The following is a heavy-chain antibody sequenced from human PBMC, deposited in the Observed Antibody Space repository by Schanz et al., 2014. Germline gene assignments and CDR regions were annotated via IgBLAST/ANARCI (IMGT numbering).Heavy chain of an antibody. Sequence: EVQLVESGGGLVQPGGSLRLSCAASGFTVNTYKMTWVRQAPGKGLEWVANINQDASEKYYVDSVKGRFTVSRDNAKNSLFLQMNSLRAEDTAVYYCARDRDAGGYDSWGQGTLVTVSS. CDR1: GFTVNTYK. CDR3: ARDRDAGGYDS. J-gene: IGHJ5*01. D-gene: IGHD2-8*02. V-gene: IGHV3-7*01. CDR2: INQDASEK.